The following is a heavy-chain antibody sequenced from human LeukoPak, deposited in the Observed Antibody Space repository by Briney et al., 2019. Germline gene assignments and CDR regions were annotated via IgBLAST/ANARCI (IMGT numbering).Heavy chain of an antibody. Sequence: GGSLRLSCAASGFTFSSYAMSWVRQAPGKGLEWVSSISGSGGSTYYADSVKGRFTISRDNSKNTLYLQMNSLRAEDTAVYYCGKADYGDYQGICFDYWGQGTLVTVSS. CDR3: GKADYGDYQGICFDY. CDR1: GFTFSSYA. V-gene: IGHV3-23*01. CDR2: ISGSGGST. D-gene: IGHD4-17*01. J-gene: IGHJ4*02.